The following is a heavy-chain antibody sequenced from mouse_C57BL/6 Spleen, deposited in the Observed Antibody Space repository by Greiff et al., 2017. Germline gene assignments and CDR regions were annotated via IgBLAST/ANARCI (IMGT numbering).Heavy chain of an antibody. D-gene: IGHD1-1*01. J-gene: IGHJ4*01. V-gene: IGHV1-81*01. CDR3: ARGLVDYAMDY. CDR2: IYPRSGNT. CDR1: GYTFTSYG. Sequence: VQLQQTGAELARPGASVKLSCKASGYTFTSYGISWVKQRTGQGLEWIGEIYPRSGNTYYNEKFKGKATLTADKSSSTAYMELRSLTSEDSAVYFCARGLVDYAMDYWGQGTSVTVSS.